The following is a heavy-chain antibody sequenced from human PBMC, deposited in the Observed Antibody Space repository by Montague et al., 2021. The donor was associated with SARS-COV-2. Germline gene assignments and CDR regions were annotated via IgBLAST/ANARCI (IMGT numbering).Heavy chain of an antibody. V-gene: IGHV4-30-2*01. Sequence: TLSLTCSLSGGSISSGGFSWSWIRQPPGKGLEWIGHIFHTGTPHYSPSLNSRVTISIDRSKNQFSLNLDSVTAADTAVYYCARLKVAPNGGWNWFDPWGQGILVTVSS. J-gene: IGHJ5*02. CDR2: IFHTGTP. D-gene: IGHD6-19*01. CDR3: ARLKVAPNGGWNWFDP. CDR1: GGSISSGGFS.